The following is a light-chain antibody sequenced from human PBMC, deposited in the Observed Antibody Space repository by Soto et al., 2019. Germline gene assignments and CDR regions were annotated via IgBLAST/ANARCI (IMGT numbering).Light chain of an antibody. Sequence: EIVMTKSPATLSVSPGERATLSCRASQSVSSNLAWYQQKPGQAPRLLIYGASTRATGIPARFSGSGSGTEFTLTISSLQSEDCAVYYGQQDNTWPITFGGGTKVEIK. V-gene: IGKV3-15*01. CDR3: QQDNTWPIT. CDR1: QSVSSN. J-gene: IGKJ4*01. CDR2: GAS.